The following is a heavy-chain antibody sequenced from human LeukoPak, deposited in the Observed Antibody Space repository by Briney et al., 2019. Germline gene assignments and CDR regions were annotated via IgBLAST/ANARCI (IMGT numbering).Heavy chain of an antibody. J-gene: IGHJ4*02. CDR3: AKAYSSGWLGGELGFDY. Sequence: PGGSLRLSCAASGFTFSSYGMHWVRQAPGKGLEWVAVISYDGSNKYYADSVKGRFTISRDNSKNTLYLQMNSLRAEDTAVYYCAKAYSSGWLGGELGFDYWGQGTLVTVSS. CDR1: GFTFSSYG. CDR2: ISYDGSNK. D-gene: IGHD6-19*01. V-gene: IGHV3-30*18.